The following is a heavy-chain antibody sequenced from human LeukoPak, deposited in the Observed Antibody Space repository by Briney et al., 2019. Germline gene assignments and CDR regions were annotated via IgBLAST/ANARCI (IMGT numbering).Heavy chain of an antibody. Sequence: SETLSLTLDGTGGAISSHVGIWIRQPPGKGLEWIGYIYYSGSTNYNPSLKSRVTISVDTSKNQFSLKLSSVTAADTAVYYCARLNPAAAGTEDPNFDYWGQGTLVTVSS. CDR2: IYYSGST. J-gene: IGHJ4*02. V-gene: IGHV4-59*11. CDR3: ARLNPAAAGTEDPNFDY. D-gene: IGHD6-13*01. CDR1: GGAISSHV.